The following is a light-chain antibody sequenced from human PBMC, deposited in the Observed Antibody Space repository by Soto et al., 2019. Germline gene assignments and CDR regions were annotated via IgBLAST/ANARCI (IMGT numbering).Light chain of an antibody. CDR1: QSVSTS. Sequence: IVLTQSQVTLALSPGESAVLSCRASQSVSTSLAWYQHKPGQAPRLFIYDASKRAPGIPARFTGSGSGTDFTLTISSLATEDLAVYYCQARDVWPSFGQGTKVAIK. CDR2: DAS. J-gene: IGKJ1*01. V-gene: IGKV3-11*01. CDR3: QARDVWPS.